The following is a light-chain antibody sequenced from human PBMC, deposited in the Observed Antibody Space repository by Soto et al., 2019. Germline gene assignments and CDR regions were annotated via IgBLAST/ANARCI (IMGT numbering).Light chain of an antibody. CDR3: QHRTIYT. J-gene: IGKJ4*01. V-gene: IGKV3-11*01. CDR1: QRIRTY. CDR2: DTS. Sequence: EVVLTQSPATLSLSPGERASLSCRASQRIRTYLAWYQQSPGQSPRLLIYDTSYRASGIPARVRGSGCGTDFTLTISSLEPEDFAVYYGQHRTIYTFGGETKVEIK.